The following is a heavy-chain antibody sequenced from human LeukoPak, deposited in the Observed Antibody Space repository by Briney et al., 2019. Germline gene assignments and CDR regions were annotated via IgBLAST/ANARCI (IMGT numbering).Heavy chain of an antibody. CDR3: ARDDAVAGGFLDY. CDR1: GFTFSNYG. D-gene: IGHD6-19*01. Sequence: GGSLRLSCAASGFTFSNYGMTWVRQAPGKGLEWLSFIGGSADGIYYADSVKGRFAISRDNSKNTLYLQMNSLRAADTAVYYCARDDAVAGGFLDYWGQGTLVTVSS. V-gene: IGHV3-23*01. CDR2: IGGSADGI. J-gene: IGHJ4*02.